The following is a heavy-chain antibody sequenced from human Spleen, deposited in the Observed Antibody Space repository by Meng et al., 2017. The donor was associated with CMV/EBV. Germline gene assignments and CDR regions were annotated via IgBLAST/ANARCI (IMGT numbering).Heavy chain of an antibody. CDR1: GFTFTTYN. Sequence: GESLKISCAASGFTFTTYNMSWVRQAPGKALEWVANINQDGSEKNYVASVKGRFTISRDNAKNSMYLQMNSLRADDTAVYYCGRDMDVWGQGTTVTVSS. V-gene: IGHV3-7*01. CDR2: INQDGSEK. CDR3: GRDMDV. J-gene: IGHJ6*02.